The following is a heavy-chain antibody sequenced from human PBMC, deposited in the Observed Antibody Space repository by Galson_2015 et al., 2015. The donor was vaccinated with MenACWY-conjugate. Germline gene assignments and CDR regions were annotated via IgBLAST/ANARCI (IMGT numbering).Heavy chain of an antibody. V-gene: IGHV1-18*04. D-gene: IGHD5-12*01. CDR2: ISAYNGNT. Sequence: SVKVSCKASGYTFTTYGISWVRQAPGQGLEWMGWISAYNGNTNYTQKLQGRVTMTTDTSTNTAYMELRSLRSDDTAVYYCARDLSWEYSRYNSGTDFDYWGQGTLVTVSS. CDR1: GYTFTTYG. J-gene: IGHJ4*02. CDR3: ARDLSWEYSRYNSGTDFDY.